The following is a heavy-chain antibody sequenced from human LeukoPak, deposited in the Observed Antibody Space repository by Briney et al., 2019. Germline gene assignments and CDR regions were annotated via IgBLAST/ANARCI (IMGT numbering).Heavy chain of an antibody. CDR1: GDTLTSYY. D-gene: IGHD3-9*01. V-gene: IGHV1-46*01. CDR2: INPTSGST. Sequence: ASVKVSCKASGDTLTSYYIHWVRQAPGQGLEWMGIINPTSGSTSYAQKFQGRVTMTRDMSTSTVYMALSSLRSEDTAVYYCARGPRRKLVTSYYYMDVWGKGTTVTISS. J-gene: IGHJ6*03. CDR3: ARGPRRKLVTSYYYMDV.